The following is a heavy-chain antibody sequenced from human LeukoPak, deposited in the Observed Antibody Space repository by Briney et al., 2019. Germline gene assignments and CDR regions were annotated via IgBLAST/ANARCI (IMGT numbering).Heavy chain of an antibody. CDR3: ARYVDYYYFDY. D-gene: IGHD2/OR15-2a*01. Sequence: GASVKVSCKASGGTFSRYAMSWVRQAPGQGLEWMGGIIPIFGTASFAQKFQGRVTITADESTSTAYMELSSLRSEDTAVYYCARYVDYYYFDYWGQGTLVTVSS. V-gene: IGHV1-69*13. CDR2: IIPIFGTA. CDR1: GGTFSRYA. J-gene: IGHJ4*02.